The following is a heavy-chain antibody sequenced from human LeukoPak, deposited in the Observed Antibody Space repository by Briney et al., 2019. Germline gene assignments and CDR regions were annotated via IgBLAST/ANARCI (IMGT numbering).Heavy chain of an antibody. D-gene: IGHD3-22*01. CDR3: AKDPQYNFDSHAPLGGPDY. Sequence: GGSLRLSCAASGFTFSNYAMSRVRQAPGKGLVWVSAISGSGAATYYADSVKGRFTISRDNSKNTLSLQMNGLSPEDTAVYYCAKDPQYNFDSHAPLGGPDYWGQGTLVTVSP. V-gene: IGHV3-23*01. CDR2: ISGSGAAT. CDR1: GFTFSNYA. J-gene: IGHJ4*02.